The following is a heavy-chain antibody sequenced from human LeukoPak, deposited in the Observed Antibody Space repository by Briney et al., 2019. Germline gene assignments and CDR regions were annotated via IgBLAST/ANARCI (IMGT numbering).Heavy chain of an antibody. J-gene: IGHJ5*02. CDR1: GFTFSSYA. Sequence: PGGSLRLSCAASGFTFSSYAMSWVRQAPGKGLEWASGISGSGATRYYADSVKGRFTISRDNPKNTLYLQMNSLRAEDTAVYYCATDDKKTISEYNWFDPWGQGTLVTVSS. CDR3: ATDDKKTISEYNWFDP. D-gene: IGHD1-1*01. CDR2: ISGSGATR. V-gene: IGHV3-23*01.